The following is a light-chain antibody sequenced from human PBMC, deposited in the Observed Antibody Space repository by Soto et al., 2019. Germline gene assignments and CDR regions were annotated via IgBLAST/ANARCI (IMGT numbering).Light chain of an antibody. V-gene: IGLV2-14*01. CDR2: EVT. CDR1: DSDVGGYNY. Sequence: QSALTQPASVSGSPGQSITFSCTGTDSDVGGYNYVSWYQQHPGKAPKLMIFEVTKRPSGVSNRFSGSKSGNTASLTISGLQAADEADYYCTSYASSNTHGLFGGGTKVTVL. J-gene: IGLJ2*01. CDR3: TSYASSNTHGL.